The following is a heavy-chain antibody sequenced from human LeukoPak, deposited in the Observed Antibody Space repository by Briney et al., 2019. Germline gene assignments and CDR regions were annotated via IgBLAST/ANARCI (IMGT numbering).Heavy chain of an antibody. CDR2: IHYSGTT. D-gene: IGHD6-19*01. J-gene: IGHJ4*02. V-gene: IGHV4-59*01. CDR1: GGSISSYF. CDR3: ARDRGSSGWFYFDY. Sequence: SETLSLTCTVSGGSISSYFWSWIRQPPGKGLEWIGYIHYSGTTKYNPSLKSRVAISVDTSKNQFSLMLTSLTAADTAVYYCARDRGSSGWFYFDYWGQGTLVTVSS.